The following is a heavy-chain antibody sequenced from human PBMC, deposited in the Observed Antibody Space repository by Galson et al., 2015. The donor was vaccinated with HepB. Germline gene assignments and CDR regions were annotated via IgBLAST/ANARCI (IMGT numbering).Heavy chain of an antibody. CDR1: GFTFSDYY. CDR2: ISSSSSYI. CDR3: ARALAGDYDILTGFDY. V-gene: IGHV3-11*05. Sequence: SLRLSCAASGFTFSDYYMSWIRQAPGKGLEWVSYISSSSSYINYADSVKGRFTISRDNAKNSLYLQMNSLRAEDTAVYYCARALAGDYDILTGFDYWGQGTLVTVSS. D-gene: IGHD3-9*01. J-gene: IGHJ4*02.